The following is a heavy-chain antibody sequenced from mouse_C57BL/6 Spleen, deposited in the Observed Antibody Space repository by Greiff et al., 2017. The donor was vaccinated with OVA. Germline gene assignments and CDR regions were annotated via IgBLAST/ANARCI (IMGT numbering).Heavy chain of an antibody. V-gene: IGHV1-69*01. CDR1: GYTFTSYW. D-gene: IGHD2-5*01. J-gene: IGHJ2*01. CDR3: ARGDYSNYVDY. CDR2: IDPSDSYT. Sequence: QVQLQQPGAELVMPGASVKLSCKASGYTFTSYWMHWVKQRPGQGLEWIGEIDPSDSYTNYNQKFKGKFTLTVDKSSSTAYMQLSSLTSEDSAVYYCARGDYSNYVDYWGQGTTLTVSS.